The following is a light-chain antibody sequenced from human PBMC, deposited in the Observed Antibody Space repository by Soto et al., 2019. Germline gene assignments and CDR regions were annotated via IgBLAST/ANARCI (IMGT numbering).Light chain of an antibody. Sequence: QSVLTQPASVSGSPGQSITISCTGTSSDVGGYNYVSWYQHHPGKAPKLMIYDVSNRPSGVSNRFSGSKSGNTASLTISGLQPEDEADYYCSSYTTSNTRQIVLGTGTKLT. CDR2: DVS. CDR3: SSYTTSNTRQIV. J-gene: IGLJ1*01. V-gene: IGLV2-14*03. CDR1: SSDVGGYNY.